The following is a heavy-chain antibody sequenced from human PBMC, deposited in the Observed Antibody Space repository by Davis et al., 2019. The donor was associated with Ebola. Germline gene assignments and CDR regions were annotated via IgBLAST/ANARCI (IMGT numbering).Heavy chain of an antibody. V-gene: IGHV3-7*01. CDR2: IKQDGSEK. CDR1: GFTFSSYW. J-gene: IGHJ6*02. CDR3: ARELLRYYGMDV. Sequence: GESLKISCAASGFTFSSYWMSWLRQAPGKGLEWVANIKQDGSEKYYVDSVKGRFTISRDNAKNSLYLQMNSLRAEDTAVYYCARELLRYYGMDVWGQGTTVTVSS.